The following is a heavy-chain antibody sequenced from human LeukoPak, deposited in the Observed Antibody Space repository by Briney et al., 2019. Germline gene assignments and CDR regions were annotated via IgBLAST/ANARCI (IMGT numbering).Heavy chain of an antibody. D-gene: IGHD6-13*01. J-gene: IGHJ4*02. Sequence: GASVKVSCKVSGYTLTELSMHWVRQAPGKGLEWMGGFDPEDGETIYAQKFQGRVTMTRDTSTSTVYMELSSLRSEDTAVYYCAREVMTAYSSSTRGGPESGGVDYWGQGTLVTVSS. V-gene: IGHV1-24*01. CDR1: GYTLTELS. CDR2: FDPEDGET. CDR3: AREVMTAYSSSTRGGPESGGVDY.